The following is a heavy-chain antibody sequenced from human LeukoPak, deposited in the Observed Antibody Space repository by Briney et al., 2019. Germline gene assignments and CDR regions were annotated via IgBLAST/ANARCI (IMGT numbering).Heavy chain of an antibody. J-gene: IGHJ5*02. Sequence: PSETLSLTCTVSGGSISSSTYYWGWIRRPPGKGLEWIGSIYYSGSTYYNPSLKSRVTVSVDTSKNQFSLKLSSVTAADTAVYYCARLHLPNWFDPWGQGTLVTVSS. CDR1: GGSISSSTYY. CDR2: IYYSGST. V-gene: IGHV4-39*07. CDR3: ARLHLPNWFDP.